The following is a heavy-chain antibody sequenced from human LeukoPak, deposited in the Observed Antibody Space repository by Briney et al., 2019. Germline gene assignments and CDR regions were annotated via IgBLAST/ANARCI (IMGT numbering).Heavy chain of an antibody. CDR3: ARDTGTDYFDY. Sequence: PGGSLRLSCAASGFTFSSYAMHWVRQAPGKGLEWVAVISYDGSNKYYADSVEGRFTISRDNSKNTLYLQMNSLRAEDTAVYYCARDTGTDYFDYWGQGTLVTVSS. J-gene: IGHJ4*02. D-gene: IGHD2-8*02. CDR1: GFTFSSYA. V-gene: IGHV3-30-3*01. CDR2: ISYDGSNK.